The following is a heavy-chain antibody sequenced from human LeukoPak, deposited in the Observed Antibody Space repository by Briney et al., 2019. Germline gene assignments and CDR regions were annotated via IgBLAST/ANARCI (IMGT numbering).Heavy chain of an antibody. J-gene: IGHJ4*02. Sequence: GGSLGLSCAASGYTFSSYTMNWVRQAPGKGLEWVSSISSSSSFIYSPDSVKGRFTISRDNANNSLYLQMNSLRAEDTAVYYCARASGSYYRGIDYWGQGTLVTVSS. CDR3: ARASGSYYRGIDY. V-gene: IGHV3-21*01. CDR2: ISSSSSFI. CDR1: GYTFSSYT. D-gene: IGHD1-26*01.